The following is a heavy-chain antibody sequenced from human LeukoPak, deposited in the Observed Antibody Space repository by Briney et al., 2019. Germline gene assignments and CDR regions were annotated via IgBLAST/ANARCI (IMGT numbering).Heavy chain of an antibody. Sequence: TPSQTLSLTCTVSGGSISSGGYYWSWIRQPPGKGLEWIGYIYHSGSTYYNPSLKSRVTISVDRSKNQFSLKLSSVTAADTAVYYCASGRTFDPWGQGTLVTVSS. CDR1: GGSISSGGYY. CDR3: ASGRTFDP. CDR2: IYHSGST. J-gene: IGHJ5*02. V-gene: IGHV4-30-2*01.